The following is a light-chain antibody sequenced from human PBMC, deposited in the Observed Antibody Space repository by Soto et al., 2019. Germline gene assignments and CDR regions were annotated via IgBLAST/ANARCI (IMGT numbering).Light chain of an antibody. J-gene: IGKJ5*01. CDR1: QSVSSS. CDR3: QQYKNWPPIT. CDR2: GAS. V-gene: IGKV3-15*01. Sequence: IVLTQSPHPLSVSPGERATLSCRASQSVSSSLAWYQQKPGQAPRLLIYGASTRATGTPARFSGSGSGTEFTLTISSLQSEDFAVYYCQQYKNWPPITFGQGTRLEI.